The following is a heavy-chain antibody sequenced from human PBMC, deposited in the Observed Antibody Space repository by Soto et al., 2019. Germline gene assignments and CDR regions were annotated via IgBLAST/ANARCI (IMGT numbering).Heavy chain of an antibody. CDR2: LSGSGGST. J-gene: IGHJ4*02. CDR1: GFTFSSYA. CDR3: AKMARTTVTTWGETDY. Sequence: EVQLLESGGGLVQPGGSLRLSCAASGFTFSSYAMSWVRQAPGKWLEWVSALSGSGGSTYYADSVKGRFTISRDNSKNTLYLKMNSLRAEDTAVYYCAKMARTTVTTWGETDYWGQGTLVTVSS. V-gene: IGHV3-23*01. D-gene: IGHD4-17*01.